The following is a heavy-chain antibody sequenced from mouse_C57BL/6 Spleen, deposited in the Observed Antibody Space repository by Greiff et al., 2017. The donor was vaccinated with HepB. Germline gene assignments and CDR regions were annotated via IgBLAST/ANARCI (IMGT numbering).Heavy chain of an antibody. CDR2: IDPSDSYT. CDR3: ARRYYYGSSPCFDY. J-gene: IGHJ2*01. CDR1: GYTFTSYW. D-gene: IGHD1-1*01. Sequence: QVQLQQPGAELVKPGASVKLSCKASGYTFTSYWMQWVKQRPGQGLEWIGEIDPSDSYTNYNQKFKGKATLTVDTSSSTAYMQLSSLTSEDSAVYYCARRYYYGSSPCFDYWGQGTTLTVSS. V-gene: IGHV1-50*01.